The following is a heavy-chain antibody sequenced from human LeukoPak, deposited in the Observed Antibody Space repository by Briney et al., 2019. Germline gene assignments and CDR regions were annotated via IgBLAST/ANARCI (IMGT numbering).Heavy chain of an antibody. V-gene: IGHV4-34*01. Sequence: SETLCLTCAVYGGSFSGYYWSWIRQPPGKGLEWIGEINHSGSTNYNPSLKSRVTISVDTSKNQFSLKLSSVTAADTAVYYCAISFRYSSGWYREDYWGQGTLVTVSS. CDR2: INHSGST. CDR3: AISFRYSSGWYREDY. D-gene: IGHD6-19*01. J-gene: IGHJ4*02. CDR1: GGSFSGYY.